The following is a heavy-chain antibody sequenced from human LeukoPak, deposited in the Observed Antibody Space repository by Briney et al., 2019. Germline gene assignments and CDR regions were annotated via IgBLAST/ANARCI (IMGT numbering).Heavy chain of an antibody. J-gene: IGHJ4*02. CDR3: ARIIGVAVVAATHPGVGRPDY. D-gene: IGHD2-15*01. Sequence: PGGSLRLSCAASGFTFSSYAMHWVRQAPGKGLEWVAVISYDGSNKYYADSVKGRFTISRDNSKNTLYLQMNSLRAEDTAVYYCARIIGVAVVAATHPGVGRPDYWGQGTLVTVSS. CDR2: ISYDGSNK. CDR1: GFTFSSYA. V-gene: IGHV3-30-3*01.